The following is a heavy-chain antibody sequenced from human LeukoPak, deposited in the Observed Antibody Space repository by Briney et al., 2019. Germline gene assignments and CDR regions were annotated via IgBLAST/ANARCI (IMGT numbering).Heavy chain of an antibody. D-gene: IGHD4-11*01. Sequence: GASVKVSCKASGYTFTSYGISWVRQAPGQGLEWMGWISAYNGNTNYAQKLQGRVTMTTDTSTSTAYMELRSLRSDDTAVYYCARGDDYSNYVYYYYMDVWGKGTTVTVSS. CDR2: ISAYNGNT. CDR3: ARGDDYSNYVYYYYMDV. CDR1: GYTFTSYG. J-gene: IGHJ6*03. V-gene: IGHV1-18*01.